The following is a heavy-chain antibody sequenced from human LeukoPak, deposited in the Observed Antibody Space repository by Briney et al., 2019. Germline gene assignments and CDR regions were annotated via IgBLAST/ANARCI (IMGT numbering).Heavy chain of an antibody. Sequence: GGSLRLSCAASGFTFTSYSMNWVRQAPGKGLEWVSSIMSSNSHLYYADSVRGRFTISRDSAKNSLYLQMNSLRAEDTAVYYCAREFTGCSSTNCYFDYWGQGTLVTVSS. D-gene: IGHD2-2*01. CDR1: GFTFTSYS. J-gene: IGHJ4*02. V-gene: IGHV3-21*01. CDR2: IMSSNSHL. CDR3: AREFTGCSSTNCYFDY.